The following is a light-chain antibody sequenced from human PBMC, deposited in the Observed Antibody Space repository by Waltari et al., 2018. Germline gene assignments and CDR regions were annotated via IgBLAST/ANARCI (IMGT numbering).Light chain of an antibody. Sequence: EIVMTQSPATLSVSPGERATLSCRASQTLFSNLAWYQQKPGQAPRLLICGASIRATGIPARFSGSGSGTQFTLTISSLQSEDFVVYYCQQYNNRPYTFGQGTKLEIK. J-gene: IGKJ2*01. V-gene: IGKV3-15*01. CDR2: GAS. CDR3: QQYNNRPYT. CDR1: QTLFSN.